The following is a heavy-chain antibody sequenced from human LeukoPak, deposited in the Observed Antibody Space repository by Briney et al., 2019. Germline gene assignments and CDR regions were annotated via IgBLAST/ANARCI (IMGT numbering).Heavy chain of an antibody. Sequence: SETLSLTCAVYGGSFSGYYWSWIRQPPGKGLEWIGEINHSGNTNYNPSLKSRVTISVDTSKNQFSLNLSPVTAADTAVYYCARGGGADGSYYWFDPWGQGTLVTVSS. D-gene: IGHD1-26*01. J-gene: IGHJ5*02. CDR2: INHSGNT. CDR3: ARGGGADGSYYWFDP. CDR1: GGSFSGYY. V-gene: IGHV4-34*01.